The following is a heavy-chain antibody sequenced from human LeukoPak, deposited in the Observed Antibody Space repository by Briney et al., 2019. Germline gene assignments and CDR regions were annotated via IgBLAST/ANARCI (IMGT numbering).Heavy chain of an antibody. V-gene: IGHV4-34*01. J-gene: IGHJ5*02. Sequence: SETLSLTCAVYGGSFSGYYWSWIRQPPGKGLEWIGEISHSGSTNYNPSLKSRVTISVDTSKNQFSLKLSSVTAADTAVYYCARVITMVRGVIGTNWFDPWGQGTLVTVSS. D-gene: IGHD3-10*01. CDR1: GGSFSGYY. CDR2: ISHSGST. CDR3: ARVITMVRGVIGTNWFDP.